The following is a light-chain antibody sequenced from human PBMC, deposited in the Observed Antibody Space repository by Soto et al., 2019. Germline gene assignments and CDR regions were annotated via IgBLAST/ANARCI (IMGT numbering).Light chain of an antibody. CDR1: SSDVGGYNY. V-gene: IGLV2-14*01. Sequence: QSALTQPASVSGSPGQSITISCTGTSSDVGGYNYVSWYQQHPGKAPKLMIYEVSNRPSGVSNRFSGSKSGNTASLTISGLXXXDEADYYCSSYTSSSTVFGGGTKLTVL. CDR2: EVS. J-gene: IGLJ3*02. CDR3: SSYTSSSTV.